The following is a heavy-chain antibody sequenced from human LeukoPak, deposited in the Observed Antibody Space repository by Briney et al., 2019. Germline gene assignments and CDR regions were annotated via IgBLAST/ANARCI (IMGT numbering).Heavy chain of an antibody. V-gene: IGHV3-48*03. Sequence: PGGALRLSCAASGFTFSSYEMNWVRQAPGKGLGWVSYISSSGSTIYYADSVKGRFTISRDNAKNSLYLQMNSLRAEDTAVYYCARDRVNYYYYMDVWGKGTTVTVSS. CDR2: ISSSGSTI. CDR1: GFTFSSYE. D-gene: IGHD3-10*01. J-gene: IGHJ6*03. CDR3: ARDRVNYYYYMDV.